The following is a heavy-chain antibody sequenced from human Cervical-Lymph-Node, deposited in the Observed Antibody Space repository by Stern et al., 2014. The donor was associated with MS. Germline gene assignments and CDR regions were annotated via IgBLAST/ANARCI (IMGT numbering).Heavy chain of an antibody. CDR2: IYPGDSDT. D-gene: IGHD1-26*01. Sequence: EVQLVESGAEVKKPGESLKISCTGSGFSFPAYWIGWVRQKPGKGLESLGIIYPGDSDTRYSPSFQGHVTISADKSISTAYLQWSSLEASDTAMYFCAKSASGNYVDHWGQGTLVTVSS. J-gene: IGHJ4*02. CDR1: GFSFPAYW. V-gene: IGHV5-51*03. CDR3: AKSASGNYVDH.